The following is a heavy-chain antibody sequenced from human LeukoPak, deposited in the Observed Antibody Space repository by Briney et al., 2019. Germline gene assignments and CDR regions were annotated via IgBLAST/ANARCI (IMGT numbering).Heavy chain of an antibody. CDR1: GYAFSSGYY. J-gene: IGHJ4*02. D-gene: IGHD3-10*02. V-gene: IGHV4-38-2*01. CDR3: ARLSSGSYYPNAY. CDR2: IYHSGST. Sequence: SETLSLTCAVSGYAFSSGYYWCWIRQPPGKGLEWIGSIYHSGSTYYNPSVKSRVTISVDRSKNQFSLQLSCLSARDTAVYYCARLSSGSYYPNAYWGQGTLVTVPS.